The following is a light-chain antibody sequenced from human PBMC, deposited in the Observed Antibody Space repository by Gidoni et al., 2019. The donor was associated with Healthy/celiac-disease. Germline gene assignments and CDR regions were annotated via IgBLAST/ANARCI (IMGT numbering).Light chain of an antibody. V-gene: IGKV1-39*01. J-gene: IGKJ1*01. CDR2: AAS. CDR3: QQSYSTPPWT. Sequence: DIQMTQSPSSLSASVGDRVTITGRASQSISSYLNWYQQKPGKAPKHLIYAASSLQSGVPSRFSGSGSGTDFTLTISSLQPEDFATYYCQQSYSTPPWTFGQGTKVEIK. CDR1: QSISSY.